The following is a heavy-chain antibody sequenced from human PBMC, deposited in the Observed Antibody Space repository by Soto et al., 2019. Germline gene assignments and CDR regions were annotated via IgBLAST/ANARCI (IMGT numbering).Heavy chain of an antibody. Sequence: QVQLVESGGGVVQPGRSLRLSCAASGFTFSSYGMHWVRQAPGKGLEWVAVIWYDGSNKYYADSVKGRFTISRDNSKNTLYLQMNSLGAEYTAVYYCASDYGDYEGSAEYFQHWGQGTLVTVSS. D-gene: IGHD4-17*01. CDR2: IWYDGSNK. J-gene: IGHJ1*01. CDR3: ASDYGDYEGSAEYFQH. CDR1: GFTFSSYG. V-gene: IGHV3-33*01.